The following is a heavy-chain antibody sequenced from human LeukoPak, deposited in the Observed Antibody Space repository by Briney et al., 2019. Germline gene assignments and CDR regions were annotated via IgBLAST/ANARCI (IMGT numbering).Heavy chain of an antibody. CDR1: GYTFTSYA. CDR2: IIPILGIA. Sequence: SVKVSCKASGYTFTSYAMNWVRQAPGQGLEWMGRIIPILGIANYAQKFQGRVTITADKSTSTAYMELSSLRSEDTAVYYCARDIYCSSTSCYNWFDPWGQGTLVTVSS. J-gene: IGHJ5*02. CDR3: ARDIYCSSTSCYNWFDP. V-gene: IGHV1-69*04. D-gene: IGHD2-2*01.